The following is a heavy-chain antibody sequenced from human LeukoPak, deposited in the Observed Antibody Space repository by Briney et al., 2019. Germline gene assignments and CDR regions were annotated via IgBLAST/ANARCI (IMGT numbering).Heavy chain of an antibody. CDR1: GYTFTGYY. CDR2: INPNSGGT. CDR3: ATPRRAPLDAFDI. V-gene: IGHV1-2*06. Sequence: ASVKVSCKASGYTFTGYYMHWVRQAPGQGLEWMGRINPNSGGTIYAQKFQGRVTMTEDTSTDTAYMELSSLRSEDTAVYYCATPRRAPLDAFDIWGQGTMATVSS. J-gene: IGHJ3*02.